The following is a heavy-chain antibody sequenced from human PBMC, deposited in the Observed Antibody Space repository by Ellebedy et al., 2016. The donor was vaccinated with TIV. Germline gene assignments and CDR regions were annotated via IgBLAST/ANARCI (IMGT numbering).Heavy chain of an antibody. Sequence: SETLSLTCSVSGGGISGSGHYWGWVRQSPGKGLEWIGNIYHTGDAYYNLSLKSRVTISLDMSESQFSLRLRSVTAADTVMYYCVSSVEMATRFDYWGRGTQVTVSS. CDR2: IYHTGDA. CDR3: VSSVEMATRFDY. CDR1: GGGISGSGHY. V-gene: IGHV4-39*01. J-gene: IGHJ4*02. D-gene: IGHD5-24*01.